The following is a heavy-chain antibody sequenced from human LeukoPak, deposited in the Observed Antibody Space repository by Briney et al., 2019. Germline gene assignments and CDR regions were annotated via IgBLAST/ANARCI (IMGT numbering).Heavy chain of an antibody. D-gene: IGHD4-17*01. CDR2: IIPIFGTA. J-gene: IGHJ5*02. Sequence: GASVKVSCKASGGTFSSYAISWVRQAPGQGLEWMGGIIPIFGTANYAQKFQGRVTITTDESTSTVYMELSSLRSEDTAVYYCARISTTVTTLGWFDPWGQGTLVTVSS. CDR1: GGTFSSYA. CDR3: ARISTTVTTLGWFDP. V-gene: IGHV1-69*05.